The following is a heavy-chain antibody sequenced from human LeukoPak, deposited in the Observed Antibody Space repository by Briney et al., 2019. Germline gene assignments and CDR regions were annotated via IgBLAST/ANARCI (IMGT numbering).Heavy chain of an antibody. V-gene: IGHV4-59*12. D-gene: IGHD6-19*01. CDR3: ARGAVADDAFDI. Sequence: SETLSLTCTVSGGSISSYYWSWIRQPPGKGLEWIGFIYYNGNTNYNPSLKSRVTMSVDTSKNQFSLKLSSVTAADTAVYYCARGAVADDAFDIWGQGTMVTVSS. CDR2: IYYNGNT. CDR1: GGSISSYY. J-gene: IGHJ3*02.